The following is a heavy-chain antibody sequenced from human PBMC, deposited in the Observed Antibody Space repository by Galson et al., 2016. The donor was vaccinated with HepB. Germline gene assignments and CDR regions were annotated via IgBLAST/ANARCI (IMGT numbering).Heavy chain of an antibody. Sequence: SLRLSCAVSGFTFIDYAMSWVRQAPGKGLEWVSGISGSSGHTYYADSVKGRFTISRDNSKNTLYLQMSGLRVEDTAVFYCAKEPYGSGWFGQFDPWGQGTLVSVSS. D-gene: IGHD6-19*01. CDR2: ISGSSGHT. CDR1: GFTFIDYA. V-gene: IGHV3-23*01. CDR3: AKEPYGSGWFGQFDP. J-gene: IGHJ5*02.